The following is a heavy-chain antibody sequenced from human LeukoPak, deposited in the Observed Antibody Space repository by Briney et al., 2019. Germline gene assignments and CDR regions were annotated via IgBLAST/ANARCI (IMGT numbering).Heavy chain of an antibody. CDR3: ARDRSSTYSDY. CDR2: IWYDGGNK. D-gene: IGHD2-2*01. J-gene: IGHJ4*02. V-gene: IGHV3-33*08. Sequence: GGSLRLSCAVSGFPLTDYTMNWVRQAPGKGLEWVAVIWYDGGNKYYADSVKGRFTISRDNSKNTLFLQMNSLRAEDTALYYCARDRSSTYSDYWGQGTLVTVSS. CDR1: GFPLTDYT.